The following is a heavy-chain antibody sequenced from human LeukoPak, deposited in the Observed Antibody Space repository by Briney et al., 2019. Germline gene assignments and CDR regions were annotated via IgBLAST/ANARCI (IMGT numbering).Heavy chain of an antibody. V-gene: IGHV3-30*14. D-gene: IGHD2-21*01. Sequence: PGGSLGLSCAASGFTFSSYAMHWVRQAPGKGLEWVAVISYDGSNKYYADSVKGRFTISRDNSKNTLYLQMNSLRAEDTAVYYCARVYSLMDRAEYYFDSWGQGTLVTVSS. CDR2: ISYDGSNK. J-gene: IGHJ4*02. CDR3: ARVYSLMDRAEYYFDS. CDR1: GFTFSSYA.